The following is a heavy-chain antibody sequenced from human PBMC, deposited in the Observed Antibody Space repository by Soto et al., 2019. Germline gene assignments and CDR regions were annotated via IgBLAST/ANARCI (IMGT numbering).Heavy chain of an antibody. V-gene: IGHV3-30-3*01. J-gene: IGHJ4*02. Sequence: GGSLRLSCAASGFTFSSYAMHWVRQAPGKGLEWVAVISYDGSNKYYADSVKGRFTTSRDNSKNTLYLQMNSLRAEDTAVYYCARSPYSSGWYDYWGQGTLVTVSS. CDR2: ISYDGSNK. D-gene: IGHD6-19*01. CDR3: ARSPYSSGWYDY. CDR1: GFTFSSYA.